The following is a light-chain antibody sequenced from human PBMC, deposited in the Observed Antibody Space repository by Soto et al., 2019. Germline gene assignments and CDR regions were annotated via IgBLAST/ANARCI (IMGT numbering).Light chain of an antibody. CDR2: GAS. CDR3: EQYGSSPFT. Sequence: ELVLTRSPGTLSLSPGERASLSCRASQSGSCTYLAWYQQKSGQAPRLLIYGASSRATGIPDSFSGNGSGTYFTLTISRLEPEEFAGYYWEQYGSSPFTVGGGTKVEIK. J-gene: IGKJ4*01. V-gene: IGKV3-20*01. CDR1: QSGSCTY.